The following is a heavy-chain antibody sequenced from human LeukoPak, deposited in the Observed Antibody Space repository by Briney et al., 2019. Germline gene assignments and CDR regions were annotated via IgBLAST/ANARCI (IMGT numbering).Heavy chain of an antibody. D-gene: IGHD6-19*01. CDR1: GGSISSSSYY. CDR3: ARRAKSNSGWSYYYFDY. V-gene: IGHV4-39*01. Sequence: SETLSLTCTVSGGSISSSSYYWGWIRQPPGKGLEWIGSIYYSGSTYYNPSLKSRVTISVDTSKNQFSLKLSSVTAADTAVYYCARRAKSNSGWSYYYFDYWGQGTLVTVSS. J-gene: IGHJ4*02. CDR2: IYYSGST.